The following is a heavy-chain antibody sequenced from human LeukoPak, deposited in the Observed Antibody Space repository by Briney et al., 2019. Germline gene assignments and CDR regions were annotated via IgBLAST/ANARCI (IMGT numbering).Heavy chain of an antibody. D-gene: IGHD4-17*01. V-gene: IGHV3-11*04. CDR3: ARDEYIHGDLTNFDS. Sequence: PGGSLRLSCAASGFTFSDYYMSWIRQAPGKGLEWDSYISSSGSMISDADSVKGRFTISRDNAKKSLYLQMNSLRAEDTAVYYCARDEYIHGDLTNFDSWGQGTLVIVSS. J-gene: IGHJ4*02. CDR1: GFTFSDYY. CDR2: ISSSGSMI.